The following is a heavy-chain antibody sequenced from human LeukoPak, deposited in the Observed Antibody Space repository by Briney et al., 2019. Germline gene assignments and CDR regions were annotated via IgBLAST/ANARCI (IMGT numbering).Heavy chain of an antibody. J-gene: IGHJ3*02. V-gene: IGHV3-30*04. CDR2: ISYDGSNK. CDR1: GFTFSSYA. CDR3: ARDFGGNDAFDI. Sequence: GGSLRLSCAASGFTFSSYAMHWVRQAPGKGLEWVAVISYDGSNKYYADSVKGRFTISRDNSKNTLYLQMNSLRAEDTAVYYCARDFGGNDAFDIWGQGTIVTVSS. D-gene: IGHD3-16*01.